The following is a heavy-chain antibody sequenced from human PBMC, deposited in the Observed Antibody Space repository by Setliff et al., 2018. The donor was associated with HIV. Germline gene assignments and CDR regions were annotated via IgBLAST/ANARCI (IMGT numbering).Heavy chain of an antibody. D-gene: IGHD3-10*01. CDR2: VNHSGSA. J-gene: IGHJ5*02. V-gene: IGHV4-34*01. CDR1: GESFSDYS. Sequence: SETLSLTCAVYGESFSDYSWTWIRQPPGKGLEWIGDVNHSGSANYNPSLKSRVTISVDTSKNQFSLRLIFVTAADTGVYYCGRGWFDPWGQGTLVTVSS. CDR3: GRGWFDP.